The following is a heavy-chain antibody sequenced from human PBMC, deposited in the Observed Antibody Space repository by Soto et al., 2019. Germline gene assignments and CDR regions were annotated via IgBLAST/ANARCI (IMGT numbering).Heavy chain of an antibody. Sequence: PGESLKISCTGSGYSFTNYWISWVRQMPGKGLEWMGRIDPSDSYTKHSPSFQGHVTISADKSISTAYLQWSSLKASDTAMYYCARQYCRSTSCYIGWFDPWGQGTLVTVSS. CDR2: IDPSDSYT. CDR3: ARQYCRSTSCYIGWFDP. J-gene: IGHJ5*02. D-gene: IGHD2-2*02. CDR1: GYSFTNYW. V-gene: IGHV5-10-1*01.